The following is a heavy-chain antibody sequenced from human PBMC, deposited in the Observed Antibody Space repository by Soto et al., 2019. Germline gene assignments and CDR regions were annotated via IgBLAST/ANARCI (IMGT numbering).Heavy chain of an antibody. CDR3: VRGACTKTSCYILHY. D-gene: IGHD2-2*02. J-gene: IGHJ4*02. CDR1: GFTFSTYW. CDR2: VNTDGSTS. V-gene: IGHV3-74*01. Sequence: GGSLRLSCAASGFTFSTYWMHWVRQAPGKGLVWVARVNTDGSTSDYAASVKGRFTMSRDNAKNTLFLQMNVLRVEDTAVYYCVRGACTKTSCYILHYWGPGIHVTVSS.